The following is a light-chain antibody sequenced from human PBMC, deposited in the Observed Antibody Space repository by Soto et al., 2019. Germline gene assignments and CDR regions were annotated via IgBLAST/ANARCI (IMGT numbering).Light chain of an antibody. J-gene: IGKJ4*01. CDR1: QSISNY. V-gene: IGKV1-39*01. CDR3: QQSCSTPLT. Sequence: VQMSLSPSSLSASVGDRVTITCRASQSISNYLNWYQQKPGKAPKLLIYAASTLQSGVPSRFSGSGSGTDFTLSISRLQPEDFAAYYCQQSCSTPLTFGGGTKVDIK. CDR2: AAS.